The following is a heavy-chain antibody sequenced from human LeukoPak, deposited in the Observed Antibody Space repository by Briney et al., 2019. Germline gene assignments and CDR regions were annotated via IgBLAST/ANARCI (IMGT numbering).Heavy chain of an antibody. D-gene: IGHD4-17*01. J-gene: IGHJ6*02. CDR3: ARDPGDLDYGDYYYYYGMDV. V-gene: IGHV4-61*01. CDR1: GGSVSSGSYY. CDR2: IYYSGST. Sequence: SETLSLTCTVSGGSVSSGSYYWSWIRQPPGKGLEWIGYIYYSGSTNYNPSLKSRVTISVDTSKNQFSLKLSSVTAADTAVYYCARDPGDLDYGDYYYYYGMDVWGQGTTVTVSS.